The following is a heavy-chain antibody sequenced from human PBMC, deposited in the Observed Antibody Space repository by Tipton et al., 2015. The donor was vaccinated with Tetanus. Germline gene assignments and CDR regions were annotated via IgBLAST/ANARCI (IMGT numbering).Heavy chain of an antibody. CDR1: GGSVSSYY. Sequence: TLSLTCTVSGGSVSSYYWTWFRQPPGKRLEWIGFVSSSGNSNYSPSLTGRVSMSLDTSKQQFSLSLTSATAADTAVYYCARSNFAYSKKGAFDYWGQGTLVTVSS. V-gene: IGHV4-4*07. J-gene: IGHJ4*02. D-gene: IGHD2-21*01. CDR3: ARSNFAYSKKGAFDY. CDR2: VSSSGNS.